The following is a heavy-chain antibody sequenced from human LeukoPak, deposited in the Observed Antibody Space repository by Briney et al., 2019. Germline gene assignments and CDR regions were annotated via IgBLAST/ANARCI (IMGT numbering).Heavy chain of an antibody. J-gene: IGHJ3*02. CDR1: VFTFSSYP. CDR3: AKDRSGSYYDAFNM. V-gene: IGHV3-30-3*01. D-gene: IGHD1-26*01. CDR2: ISYDGSNK. Sequence: LRLPCAASVFTFSSYPMHCLRHATGKGLEWLADISYDGSNKLCRVCVKGRFNIYRDNDKHSLYLKMNSVRAEDTALYYCAKDRSGSYYDAFNMWGQGTMVSVSS.